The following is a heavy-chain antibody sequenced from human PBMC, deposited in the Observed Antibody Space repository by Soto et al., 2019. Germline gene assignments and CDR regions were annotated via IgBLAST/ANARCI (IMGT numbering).Heavy chain of an antibody. Sequence: TLSLTCTVSGGSISSGGYYWSWIRQHPGKGLEWIGYIYYSGSTYYNPSLKSRVTISVDTSRNQFSLKLSSVTAADTAVYYCARGAPYGSGYTNFDYWGPGTLVTVSS. V-gene: IGHV4-31*03. D-gene: IGHD3-10*01. CDR3: ARGAPYGSGYTNFDY. J-gene: IGHJ4*02. CDR2: IYYSGST. CDR1: GGSISSGGYY.